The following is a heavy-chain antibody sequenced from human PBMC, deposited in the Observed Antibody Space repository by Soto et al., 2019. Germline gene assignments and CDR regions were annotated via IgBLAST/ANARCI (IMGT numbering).Heavy chain of an antibody. Sequence: VQLVESGGGVVQPGRSLRLSCAASGFIFSSYGMHWVRQAPGKGLEWVAVIWYDGTNEYFADSVKDRFIISRDNSKNTLDLQMNGLRAEDTAVYYCAKNKGGGGYNYFDYWGQGTLVTVSS. CDR1: GFIFSSYG. V-gene: IGHV3-33*06. D-gene: IGHD5-12*01. J-gene: IGHJ4*02. CDR3: AKNKGGGGYNYFDY. CDR2: IWYDGTNE.